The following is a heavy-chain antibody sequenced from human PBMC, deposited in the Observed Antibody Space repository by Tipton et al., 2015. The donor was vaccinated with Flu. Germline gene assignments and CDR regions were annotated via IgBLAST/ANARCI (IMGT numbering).Heavy chain of an antibody. CDR2: IYYSGST. CDR3: ARGRGYYYDFDY. Sequence: LRLSCAASGFTFSSYEMNWVRQAPGKGLEWIGSIYYSGSTYYNPSLKSRVTISVDTSKNQFSLKLSSVTAADTAVYYCARGRGYYYDFDYWGQGTLVTVSS. CDR1: GFTFSSYE. D-gene: IGHD3-22*01. V-gene: IGHV4-59*05. J-gene: IGHJ4*02.